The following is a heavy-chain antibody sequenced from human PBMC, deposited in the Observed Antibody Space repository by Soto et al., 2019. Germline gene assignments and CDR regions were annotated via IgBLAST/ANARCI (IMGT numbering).Heavy chain of an antibody. Sequence: SETLSLTCTVSGGSISSGGYYWSWIRQHPGKGLEWIGYIYYSGSTYYNPSLKSRVTISVDTSKNQFSLKLSSVTAADTAVYYCACGRDYYFDYWGQGTLVTVSS. D-gene: IGHD1-26*01. V-gene: IGHV4-31*03. CDR1: GGSISSGGYY. CDR3: ACGRDYYFDY. J-gene: IGHJ4*02. CDR2: IYYSGST.